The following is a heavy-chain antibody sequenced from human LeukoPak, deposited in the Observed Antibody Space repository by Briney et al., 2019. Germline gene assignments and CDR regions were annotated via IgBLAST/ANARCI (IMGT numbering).Heavy chain of an antibody. J-gene: IGHJ3*02. CDR3: ARDYLVGGTDAFDI. Sequence: PGGSLRLSCAASGFTLSRYSMNWVRQAPGKGLEWVSSISSSSSSYIYYADSVKGRFTISRDNAKNSLYLQMNRLRGEDTGVYYCARDYLVGGTDAFDIWGQGTMVTVSS. D-gene: IGHD1-1*01. CDR2: ISSSSSSYI. V-gene: IGHV3-21*01. CDR1: GFTLSRYS.